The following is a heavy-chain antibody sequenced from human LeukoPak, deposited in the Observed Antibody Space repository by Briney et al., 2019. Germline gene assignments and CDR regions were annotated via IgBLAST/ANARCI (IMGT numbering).Heavy chain of an antibody. CDR3: AKDEVGSNGNWFDP. J-gene: IGHJ5*02. Sequence: GRSLRLSCAASGSTFSSYGMHWVRQAPGKGLEWVAVISYDGSNKYYADSVKGRFTISRDNSKNTLYLQMNSLRAEDTAVYYCAKDEVGSNGNWFDPWGQGTLVTVSS. V-gene: IGHV3-30*18. CDR1: GSTFSSYG. D-gene: IGHD1-26*01. CDR2: ISYDGSNK.